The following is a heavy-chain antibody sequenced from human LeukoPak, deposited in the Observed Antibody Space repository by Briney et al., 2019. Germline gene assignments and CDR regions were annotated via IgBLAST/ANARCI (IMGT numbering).Heavy chain of an antibody. V-gene: IGHV3-23*01. CDR2: IMASSGNA. J-gene: IGHJ6*03. CDR3: AKADQYSSSWKYYYYYYMDV. D-gene: IGHD6-13*01. CDR1: GFTFSSYA. Sequence: VGCLRLSCAASGFTFSSYAMNWVRQAPGKGLEWVSSIMASSGNAYYGDSVKGRFTISRDNSKNTLYLQMNSLRAEGTAVYYCAKADQYSSSWKYYYYYYMDVWGKGTPVPVSS.